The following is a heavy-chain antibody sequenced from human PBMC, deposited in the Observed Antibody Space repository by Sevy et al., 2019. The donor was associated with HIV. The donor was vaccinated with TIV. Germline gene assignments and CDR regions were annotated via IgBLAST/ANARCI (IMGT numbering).Heavy chain of an antibody. V-gene: IGHV4-34*01. D-gene: IGHD3-10*01. CDR3: VRAVNYYGSGSYYPS. CDR1: GGSFSGYY. Sequence: SETLSLTCAVYGGSFSGYYWSWIRQPPGKGLEWIGEINHSGSTNYNPSLKSRVTISVDTSKNQFSLKLSSVTAADTAVYYCVRAVNYYGSGSYYPSWGQGTLVTVSS. CDR2: INHSGST. J-gene: IGHJ5*02.